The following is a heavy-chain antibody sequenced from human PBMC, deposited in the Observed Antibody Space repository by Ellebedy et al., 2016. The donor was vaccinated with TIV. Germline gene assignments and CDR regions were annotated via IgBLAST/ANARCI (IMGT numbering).Heavy chain of an antibody. J-gene: IGHJ4*02. D-gene: IGHD3-10*01. Sequence: SETLSLTCTVSGGSISSSGSFWGWIRQPPGKGLEYIGAVSYTGNIAHNTSLQSRVTISVDPSKNQFSLRLSFVTAADTAVYYCVREGGRGVISPYYEWGQGTLVTVSS. CDR2: VSYTGNI. V-gene: IGHV4-39*07. CDR1: GGSISSSGSF. CDR3: VREGGRGVISPYYE.